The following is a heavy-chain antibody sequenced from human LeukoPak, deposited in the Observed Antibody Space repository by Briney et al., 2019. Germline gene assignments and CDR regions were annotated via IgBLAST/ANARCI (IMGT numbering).Heavy chain of an antibody. V-gene: IGHV3-21*06. D-gene: IGHD2-8*01. Sequence: PGGSLRLSCAASGFTFTSYAMSWVRQAPGKGLEWVSSVSNSGDYIHYADSVKGRFTISRDNSKNSLYLQMNSLRAEDTAVYYCARALIGYYFDYWGQGTLVTVSS. CDR3: ARALIGYYFDY. J-gene: IGHJ4*02. CDR1: GFTFTSYA. CDR2: VSNSGDYI.